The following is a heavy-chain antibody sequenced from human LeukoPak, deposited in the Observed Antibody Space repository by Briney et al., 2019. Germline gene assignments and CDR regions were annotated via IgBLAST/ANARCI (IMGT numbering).Heavy chain of an antibody. V-gene: IGHV3-30*18. D-gene: IGHD5-18*01. CDR2: ISFDGRIE. CDR1: GFTFSSYS. J-gene: IGHJ4*02. Sequence: GGSLRLSCAASGFTFSSYSMNWVRQAPGKGLEWVAIISFDGRIEYYIDSVKGRFTISRDKSKNTLYLQMNSLRPEDTAVYYCAKTLTVMVGFSPDYWGQGTLVTVSS. CDR3: AKTLTVMVGFSPDY.